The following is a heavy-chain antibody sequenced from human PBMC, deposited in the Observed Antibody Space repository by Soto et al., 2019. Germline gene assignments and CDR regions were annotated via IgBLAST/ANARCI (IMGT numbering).Heavy chain of an antibody. D-gene: IGHD3-10*01. CDR2: MNPNSGNT. CDR3: ARGMRITMIRGVNGGRRYYYMDV. Sequence: GASVKVSCKASGYTFTSYGISWVRQAPGQGLEWMGWMNPNSGNTGYAQKFQGRVTMTRNTSISTAYMELSSLRSEDTAVYYCARGMRITMIRGVNGGRRYYYMDVWGKGTTVTVSS. V-gene: IGHV1-8*02. J-gene: IGHJ6*03. CDR1: GYTFTSYG.